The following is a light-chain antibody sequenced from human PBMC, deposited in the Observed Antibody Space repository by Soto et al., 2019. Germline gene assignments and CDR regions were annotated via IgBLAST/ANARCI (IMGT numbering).Light chain of an antibody. CDR3: QDASTLPWT. J-gene: IGKJ1*01. CDR1: QHITSIY. V-gene: IGKV3-20*01. Sequence: ENVLTQSPGTLSLSPGERASLSCRASQHITSIYLAWYQQKPGRAPRLLVYGTSNGATGIPDRFSGSGSGTDFTLTISRLEPEDCAVYYCQDASTLPWTFGQGTKVDIK. CDR2: GTS.